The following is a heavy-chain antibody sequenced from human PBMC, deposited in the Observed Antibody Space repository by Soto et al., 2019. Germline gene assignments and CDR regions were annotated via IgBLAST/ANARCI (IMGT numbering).Heavy chain of an antibody. D-gene: IGHD6-19*01. CDR2: IYHSGST. CDR3: ARSLGPQWLVLYY. Sequence: PSETLSLTCAVSGGSISSSNWWSWVRQPPGKGLEWIGEIYHSGSTNYNPSLKSRVTISVDKSKNQFSLKLSSVTAADTAVYYCARSLGPQWLVLYYWGQGTLVTVSS. CDR1: GGSISSSNW. V-gene: IGHV4-4*02. J-gene: IGHJ4*02.